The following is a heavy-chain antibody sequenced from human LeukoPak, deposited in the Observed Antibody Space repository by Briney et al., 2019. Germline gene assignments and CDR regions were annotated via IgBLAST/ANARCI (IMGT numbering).Heavy chain of an antibody. CDR3: ARAKTMTRLGWFDP. V-gene: IGHV4-34*01. D-gene: IGHD3-22*01. CDR2: INHSGSN. Sequence: SDPLSLTCALYGGSFSGYYWSWIRQPPGKGLECIGEINHSGSNNYNPSLKSRVTISVDTSKNQFSLKLSSVTAADTAVYYCARAKTMTRLGWFDPWGQGTLVTVSS. J-gene: IGHJ5*02. CDR1: GGSFSGYY.